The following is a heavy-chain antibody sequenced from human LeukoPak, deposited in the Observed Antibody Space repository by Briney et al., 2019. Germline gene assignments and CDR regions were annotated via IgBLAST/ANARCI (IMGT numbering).Heavy chain of an antibody. CDR1: GYTFTSYY. D-gene: IGHD3-10*01. CDR2: INPSGGST. CDR3: ARDPDGDYYGSGSWFDP. V-gene: IGHV1-46*01. J-gene: IGHJ5*02. Sequence: ASVKVSCKASGYTFTSYYMHWVRQAPGQGLEWMGIINPSGGSTSYAQKFQGRVTMTRDTSTSTVYMELSSLGSEDTAVYYCARDPDGDYYGSGSWFDPWGQGTLVTVSS.